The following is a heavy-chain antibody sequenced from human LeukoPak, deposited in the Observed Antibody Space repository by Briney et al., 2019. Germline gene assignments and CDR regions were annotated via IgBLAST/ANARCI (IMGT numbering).Heavy chain of an antibody. V-gene: IGHV1-18*01. CDR2: ISAYNGNT. Sequence: ASVKVSCTASGYTFTNSGISWVRQAPGQGLEWMGWISAYNGNTNSALRLQGRVTITTDTSTRTGYTELRSLRSDDTAVYYGARSSGLDYWGQGTLVTVSS. D-gene: IGHD5-12*01. CDR1: GYTFTNSG. CDR3: ARSSGLDY. J-gene: IGHJ4*02.